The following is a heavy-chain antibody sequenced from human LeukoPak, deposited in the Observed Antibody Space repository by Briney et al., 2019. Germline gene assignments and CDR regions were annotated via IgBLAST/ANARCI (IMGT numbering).Heavy chain of an antibody. J-gene: IGHJ4*02. Sequence: PGGSLRLSCAASGFAFSPFAMHWVRQAPGKGPEWVAAVSVDGRDSNYADSVKGRFIISRDNSKKALYLQMSSLRPEDTAVYYCVRSYGHRPAYTTYYPDQFFDSWGQGTLVIVSS. D-gene: IGHD2/OR15-2a*01. CDR3: VRSYGHRPAYTTYYPDQFFDS. CDR1: GFAFSPFA. V-gene: IGHV3-30*04. CDR2: VSVDGRDS.